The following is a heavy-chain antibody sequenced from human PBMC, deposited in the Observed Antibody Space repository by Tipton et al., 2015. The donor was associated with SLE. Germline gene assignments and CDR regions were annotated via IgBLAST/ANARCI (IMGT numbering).Heavy chain of an antibody. V-gene: IGHV3-7*01. Sequence: SLRLSCAASGFTFGSFWMTWVRQAPGKGLEWVANINQDGNEKYSVGSVKGRFTISRDNAKNSVYLHMNSLRPEDTAVYYCARGGSRGAFDIWGQGTLVTVSS. CDR2: INQDGNEK. CDR1: GFTFGSFW. D-gene: IGHD3-10*01. J-gene: IGHJ3*02. CDR3: ARGGSRGAFDI.